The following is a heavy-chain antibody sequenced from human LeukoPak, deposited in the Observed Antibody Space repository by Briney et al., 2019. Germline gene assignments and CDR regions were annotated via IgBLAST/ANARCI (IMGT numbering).Heavy chain of an antibody. CDR3: AKGLKTAVGPYKGYHYYMDV. J-gene: IGHJ6*03. Sequence: GGSLRLSCAASGFTFSNYAMSWVRQAPGRGLEWVSTINDRGIATYYADSVKGRFTISRDNSKNTLSLQVSSLRAEDTAIYYCAKGLKTAVGPYKGYHYYMDVWGKGTTVTVSS. V-gene: IGHV3-23*01. CDR1: GFTFSNYA. D-gene: IGHD5-18*01. CDR2: INDRGIAT.